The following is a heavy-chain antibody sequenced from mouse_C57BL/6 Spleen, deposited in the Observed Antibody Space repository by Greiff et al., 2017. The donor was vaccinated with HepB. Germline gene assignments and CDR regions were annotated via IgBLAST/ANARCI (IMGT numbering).Heavy chain of an antibody. CDR1: GYAFTNYL. J-gene: IGHJ4*01. D-gene: IGHD1-1*01. CDR2: INPGSGGT. V-gene: IGHV1-54*01. CDR3: ARGGTTAMDY. Sequence: QVQLQQSGAELVRPGTSVKVSCKASGYAFTNYLIEWVKQRPGQGLEWIGVINPGSGGTNYNEKFKGKATLTADKSSSTAYMQLSSLTSEDSAVYFCARGGTTAMDYWGQGTSVTVSS.